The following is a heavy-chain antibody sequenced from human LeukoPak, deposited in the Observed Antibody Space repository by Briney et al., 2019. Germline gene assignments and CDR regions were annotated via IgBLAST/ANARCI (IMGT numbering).Heavy chain of an antibody. Sequence: GGSLRLSCAASGFTFSSYGMHWVRQAPGKGLEWVAVIWYDGSNKYYADSVKGRFTISRDNSKNTLYLQMNSPRAEDTAVYYCAKDRIVGATKSSGYFDYWGQGTLVTVSS. J-gene: IGHJ4*02. V-gene: IGHV3-33*06. CDR2: IWYDGSNK. CDR1: GFTFSSYG. D-gene: IGHD1-26*01. CDR3: AKDRIVGATKSSGYFDY.